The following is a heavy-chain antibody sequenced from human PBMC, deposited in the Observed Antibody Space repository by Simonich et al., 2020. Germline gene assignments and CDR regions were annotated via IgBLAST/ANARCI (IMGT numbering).Heavy chain of an antibody. V-gene: IGHV4-34*01. J-gene: IGHJ3*02. D-gene: IGHD1-1*01. CDR3: ARGKGWKNAFDI. CDR2: INHSGST. Sequence: VQLQQWGAGLLKPSETLSLTCAVYGGSFSGYYWCWNRQPPGKGLGWIGEINHSGSTNYNPSLKSRVTISVDTSKNQFSLKLSSVTAADTAVYYCARGKGWKNAFDIWGQGTMVTVSS. CDR1: GGSFSGYY.